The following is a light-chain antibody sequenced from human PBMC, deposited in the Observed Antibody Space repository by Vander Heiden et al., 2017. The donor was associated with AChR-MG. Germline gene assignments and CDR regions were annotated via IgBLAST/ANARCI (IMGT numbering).Light chain of an antibody. CDR2: DAS. CDR3: QQDNSYPLT. Sequence: DIKMTQSPSTLSASVGDRVTITCRASQSISSWLAWYQQKPGKAPKLLIYDASSLESGVPSRFSGSGSGTEFTLTISSLQPDDFATYYCQQDNSYPLTFGGGTKVEIK. V-gene: IGKV1-5*01. J-gene: IGKJ4*01. CDR1: QSISSW.